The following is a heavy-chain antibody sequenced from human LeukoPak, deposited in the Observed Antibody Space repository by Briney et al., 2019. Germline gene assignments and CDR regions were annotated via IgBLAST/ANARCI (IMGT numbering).Heavy chain of an antibody. CDR3: ARGGRAVTTWSYYYYYGMDV. D-gene: IGHD4-17*01. Sequence: SETLSLTCAAYGGSFSGYYWSWIRQPPGKGLEWIGEINHSGSTNYNPSLKSRVTISVDTSKNQFSLKLSSVTAADTAVYYCARGGRAVTTWSYYYYYGMDVWGQGTTVTVSS. CDR2: INHSGST. V-gene: IGHV4-34*01. J-gene: IGHJ6*02. CDR1: GGSFSGYY.